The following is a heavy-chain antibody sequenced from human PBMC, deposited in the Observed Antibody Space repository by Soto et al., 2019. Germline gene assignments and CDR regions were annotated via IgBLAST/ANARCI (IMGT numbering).Heavy chain of an antibody. CDR1: GFTFSSYN. V-gene: IGHV3-23*01. CDR3: ARRITTAFDY. J-gene: IGHJ4*02. CDR2: ITGSGDYT. Sequence: EVQLLESGGGLVQPGGSLRLSCVASGFTFSSYNMHWVRQAPGKGLEWVSVITGSGDYTNYADSVKGRFTISRDTSKNTLYLQMHSQRAEDTAVYLCARRITTAFDYWGQGTLVTVSS. D-gene: IGHD1-1*01.